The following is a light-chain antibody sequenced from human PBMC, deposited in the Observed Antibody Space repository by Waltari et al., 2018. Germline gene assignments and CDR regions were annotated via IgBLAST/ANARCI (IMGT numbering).Light chain of an antibody. CDR1: SSDVGGYNY. CDR2: DGT. J-gene: IGLJ3*02. V-gene: IGLV2-11*01. CDR3: CSYAGSITFWV. Sequence: QSALTQPRSVSGSPGQSVTISCTGTSSDVGGYNYVSWYQHHQAKAPKLIIYDGTKRPSGVPDRFSASKSANTASLTISGLQAEDEADYYCCSYAGSITFWVFGGGTKLTVL.